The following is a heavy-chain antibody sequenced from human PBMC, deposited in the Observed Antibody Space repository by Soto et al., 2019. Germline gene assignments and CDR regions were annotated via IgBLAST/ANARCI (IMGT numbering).Heavy chain of an antibody. Sequence: ASVKVSCKVSGYTLTELSMHWVRQAPGKGLEWMGGFDPEDGETIYAQKFQGRVTMTEDTSTDTAYMELSSLRSEDTAVYYCATSRGHYYDSSDFDYWGQGTLVTVSS. J-gene: IGHJ4*02. CDR2: FDPEDGET. V-gene: IGHV1-24*01. CDR1: GYTLTELS. D-gene: IGHD3-22*01. CDR3: ATSRGHYYDSSDFDY.